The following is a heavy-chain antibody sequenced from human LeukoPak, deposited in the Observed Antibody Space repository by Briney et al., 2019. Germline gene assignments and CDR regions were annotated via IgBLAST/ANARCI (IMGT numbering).Heavy chain of an antibody. J-gene: IGHJ4*02. CDR3: THKRVSLMSVAPVDS. Sequence: GGSLRLSCAASKFTFSHHAMHWVRQPPGRGLEWVAFTSYYGSTTRYTESVKGRFTISRANSVNTAYLHMNSLRREDTAVYFCTHKRVSLMSVAPVDSWGQGTQVTVS. V-gene: IGHV3-30*03. CDR1: KFTFSHHA. D-gene: IGHD2-8*01. CDR2: TSYYGSTT.